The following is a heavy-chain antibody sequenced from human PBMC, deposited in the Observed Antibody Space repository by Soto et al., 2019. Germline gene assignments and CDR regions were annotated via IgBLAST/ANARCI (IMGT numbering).Heavy chain of an antibody. Sequence: PGGCLRLSCAASGFTFSSYAMSWVRQAPGKGLEWVSAISGSGGSTYYADSVKGRFTISRDNSKNTLYLQMNSLRAEDTAVYYCAKDEVRSSSWAPYYFDYWRQGTLVTVSS. V-gene: IGHV3-23*01. CDR2: ISGSGGST. J-gene: IGHJ4*02. CDR1: GFTFSSYA. D-gene: IGHD6-13*01. CDR3: AKDEVRSSSWAPYYFDY.